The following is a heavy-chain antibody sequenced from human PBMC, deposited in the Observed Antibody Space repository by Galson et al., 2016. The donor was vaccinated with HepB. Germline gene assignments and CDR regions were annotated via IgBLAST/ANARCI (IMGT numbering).Heavy chain of an antibody. J-gene: IGHJ1*01. CDR1: GFTFGSVW. Sequence: SLRLSCATSGFTFGSVWMSWVRQAPGKGLEWVANIKPDGSERYYVDSLKGRFTISRDNAKNSLYLQMNSLRAEDTAVYCCALYYYDSSGFVEYFQHWGQGTRVTVSS. V-gene: IGHV3-7*03. CDR3: ALYYYDSSGFVEYFQH. CDR2: IKPDGSER. D-gene: IGHD3-22*01.